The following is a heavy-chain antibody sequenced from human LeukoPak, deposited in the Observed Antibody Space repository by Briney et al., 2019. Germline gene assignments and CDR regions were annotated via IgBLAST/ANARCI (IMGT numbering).Heavy chain of an antibody. Sequence: SETLSLTCTVSGGSISSYYWSWIRQPPGKGLEWIGYIYYSGSTNYNPSLKSRVTISVDTSKNQFSLKLSSVTAADTAVYYCARVKGRDWFDPRGQGTLVTVSS. CDR1: GGSISSYY. J-gene: IGHJ5*02. CDR3: ARVKGRDWFDP. CDR2: IYYSGST. V-gene: IGHV4-59*01. D-gene: IGHD2-15*01.